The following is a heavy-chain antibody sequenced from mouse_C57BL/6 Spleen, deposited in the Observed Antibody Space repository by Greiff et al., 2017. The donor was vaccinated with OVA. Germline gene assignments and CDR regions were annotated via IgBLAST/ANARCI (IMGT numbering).Heavy chain of an antibody. CDR1: GYTFTSYW. D-gene: IGHD2-1*01. V-gene: IGHV1-64*01. CDR2: IHPNSGST. CDR3: ASLGNYGAWFAY. Sequence: QVQLQQPGAELVKPGASVKLSCKASGYTFTSYWMHWVKQRPGQGLEWIGMIHPNSGSTNYNEKFKSKATLTVDKSSSTAYMQLSSLTSEDSAVYYCASLGNYGAWFAYWGQGTLVTVSA. J-gene: IGHJ3*01.